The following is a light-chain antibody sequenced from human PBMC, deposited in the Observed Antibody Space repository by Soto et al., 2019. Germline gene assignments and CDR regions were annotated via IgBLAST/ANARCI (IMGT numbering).Light chain of an antibody. CDR3: QQYNSYSPWT. V-gene: IGKV3-20*01. CDR1: QSVSSSY. CDR2: GAS. Sequence: DIVMTQSPDSLAVSLGERATLSCRASQSVSSSYLAWYQQKPGQAPRLLIYGASSRATGIPDRFSGSGSGTDFTLTISSLQPDDFATYYCQQYNSYSPWTFGQGTKVDIK. J-gene: IGKJ1*01.